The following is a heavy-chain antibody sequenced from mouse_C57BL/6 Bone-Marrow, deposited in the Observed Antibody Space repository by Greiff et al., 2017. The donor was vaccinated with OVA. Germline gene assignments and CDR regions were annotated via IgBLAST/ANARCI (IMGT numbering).Heavy chain of an antibody. CDR2: IWWDADK. CDR3: ARPHYDYGLYAMDY. CDR1: GFSLSTFGMG. V-gene: IGHV8-8*01. J-gene: IGHJ4*01. D-gene: IGHD2-4*01. Sequence: QVTLKVSGPGILQPSQTLSLTCSFSGFSLSTFGMGVGWIRQPSGKGLEWLAHIWWDADKYYNPALKSRLTISKDTSKNQVFLKIANIDTADTATYYCARPHYDYGLYAMDYWGQGTSVTVSS.